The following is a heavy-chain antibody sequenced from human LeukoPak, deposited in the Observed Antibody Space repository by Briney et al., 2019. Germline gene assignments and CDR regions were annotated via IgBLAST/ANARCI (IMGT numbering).Heavy chain of an antibody. V-gene: IGHV4-38-2*02. D-gene: IGHD2-8*01. Sequence: PSETLSLTCTVSGYSISSGYYWGWIRQPPGKGLEWIGSIYHSGSTYYNPSLKSRVTISVDTSKNQFSLKLSSVTAADTAVYYCARDYRGYADYFDSWGQGTLVTVSS. J-gene: IGHJ4*02. CDR3: ARDYRGYADYFDS. CDR1: GYSISSGYY. CDR2: IYHSGST.